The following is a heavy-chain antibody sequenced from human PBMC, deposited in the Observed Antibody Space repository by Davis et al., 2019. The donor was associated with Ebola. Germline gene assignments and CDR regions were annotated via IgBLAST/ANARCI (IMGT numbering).Heavy chain of an antibody. CDR2: ISYGGSNK. J-gene: IGHJ2*01. Sequence: GGSLRLSCAASGFIFSLYDMSWVRQAPGKGLEWVAVISYGGSNKYYADSVKGRFTISRDNSKNTLYLQMNSLRAEDTALYYCAKDKTMATQYWYFDLWGRGTLVTVSS. CDR1: GFIFSLYD. D-gene: IGHD4/OR15-4a*01. CDR3: AKDKTMATQYWYFDL. V-gene: IGHV3-30*18.